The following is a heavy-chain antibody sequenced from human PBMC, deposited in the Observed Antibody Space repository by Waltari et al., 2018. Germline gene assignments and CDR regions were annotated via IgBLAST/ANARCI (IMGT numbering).Heavy chain of an antibody. CDR1: GFTFSSYW. V-gene: IGHV3-7*01. CDR3: ARFYVSGAFDI. Sequence: EVQLVESGGGLVQPGGSLRLSCAASGFTFSSYWMSWVRQAPGKGLEGVANIKQEGSEKYYVDSVKGRFTISRDNAKNSLYLQMNSLRAEDTAVYYCARFYVSGAFDIWGQGTMVTVSS. CDR2: IKQEGSEK. D-gene: IGHD3-10*01. J-gene: IGHJ3*02.